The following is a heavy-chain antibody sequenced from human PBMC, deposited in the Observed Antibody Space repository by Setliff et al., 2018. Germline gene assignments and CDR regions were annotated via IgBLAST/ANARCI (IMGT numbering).Heavy chain of an antibody. Sequence: SETLSLTCTVSGGSISSSDFYWGWIRQPPGKGLEWIGSIYYSGTTYYTQSLKSPVTISIDTSKNQFSLKLNSVTAAATALYYCAIGGGDCDFFDCFPFDNWGQGFLVTVSS. J-gene: IGHJ4*02. D-gene: IGHD2-21*02. CDR1: GGSISSSDFY. CDR3: AIGGGDCDFFDCFPFDN. V-gene: IGHV4-39*01. CDR2: IYYSGTT.